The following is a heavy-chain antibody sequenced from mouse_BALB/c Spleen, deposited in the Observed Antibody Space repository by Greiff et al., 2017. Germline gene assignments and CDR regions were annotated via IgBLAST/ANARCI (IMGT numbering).Heavy chain of an antibody. D-gene: IGHD2-4*01. Sequence: VQLQQSGAELVRSGASVKLSCTASGFNIKDYYMHWVKQRPEQGLEWIGWIDPENGDTEYAPKFQGKATMTADTSSNTAYLQLSSLTSEDTAVYYCNSGYYDYDGGSWFAYWGQGTLVTVSA. CDR2: IDPENGDT. V-gene: IGHV14-4*02. J-gene: IGHJ3*01. CDR3: NSGYYDYDGGSWFAY. CDR1: GFNIKDYY.